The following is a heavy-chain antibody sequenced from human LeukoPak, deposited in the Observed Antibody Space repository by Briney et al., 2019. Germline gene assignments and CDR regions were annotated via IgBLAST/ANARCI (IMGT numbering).Heavy chain of an antibody. Sequence: PGGSLRLSRAASGFTFSSYSMNWVRQAPGKGLEWVSSISSSSSYIYYADSVKGRFTISRDNAKNSLYLQMNSLRAEDTAVYYCARDHPGPVGPPLRFDPWGQGTLVTVSS. CDR1: GFTFSSYS. D-gene: IGHD1-1*01. V-gene: IGHV3-21*01. CDR3: ARDHPGPVGPPLRFDP. CDR2: ISSSSSYI. J-gene: IGHJ5*02.